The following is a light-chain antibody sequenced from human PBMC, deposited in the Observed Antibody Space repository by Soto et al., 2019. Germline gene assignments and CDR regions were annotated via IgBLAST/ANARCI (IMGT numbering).Light chain of an antibody. CDR1: QSVRSSY. V-gene: IGKV3-20*01. J-gene: IGKJ2*01. Sequence: EIVLTQSPGTLSLSPGERATLSCRASQSVRSSYLAWYQQKPGQDPRLLIYGASSRDTGIPDRFSGSGSGTDFTLTISRLEPEDYAVDYCNQYCSSPYTFGYGTKLEIK. CDR2: GAS. CDR3: NQYCSSPYT.